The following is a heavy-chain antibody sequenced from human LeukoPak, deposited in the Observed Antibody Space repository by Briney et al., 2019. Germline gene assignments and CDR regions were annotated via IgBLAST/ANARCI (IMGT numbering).Heavy chain of an antibody. J-gene: IGHJ4*02. V-gene: IGHV3-7*01. CDR2: IKQDGSEK. D-gene: IGHD3-10*01. CDR3: ARGGYGSGPDY. CDR1: GFTFSNYW. Sequence: PGGSLRLSCAASGFTFSNYWMSWVRQAPGEGLEWVANIKQDGSEKHYVDSVKGRVTISRDNAKNSLYVQMNSLRAEDTAVYYCARGGYGSGPDYWGQGILVTVSS.